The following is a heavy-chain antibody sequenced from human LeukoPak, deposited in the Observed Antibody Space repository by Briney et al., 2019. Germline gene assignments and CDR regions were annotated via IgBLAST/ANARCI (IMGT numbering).Heavy chain of an antibody. CDR2: ISGSGGST. CDR3: ARVFGQQPPNY. CDR1: GFTFSSYA. V-gene: IGHV3-23*01. J-gene: IGHJ4*02. D-gene: IGHD6-13*01. Sequence: GGSLRLSCAASGFTFSSYAMSWVRQAPGKGLEWVSAISGSGGSTYYADSVKGRFTISRDNAKNSLHLQMNSLRADDTAVYYCARVFGQQPPNYWGQGTPVTVSS.